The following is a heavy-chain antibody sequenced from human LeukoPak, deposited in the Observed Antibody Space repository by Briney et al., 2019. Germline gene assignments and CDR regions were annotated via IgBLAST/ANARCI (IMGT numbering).Heavy chain of an antibody. D-gene: IGHD6-19*01. J-gene: IGHJ4*02. CDR1: GFTFSSSW. V-gene: IGHV3-74*01. Sequence: GGSLRLSCAASGFTFSSSWMHWVRQPPGKGLVWVSRISDGSITTYADSVKGRFTISRDNAKNTLYLQMNSLRTEDTAVYYCARSGGGWYDYWGQGTLVIVSS. CDR3: ARSGGGWYDY. CDR2: ISDGSIT.